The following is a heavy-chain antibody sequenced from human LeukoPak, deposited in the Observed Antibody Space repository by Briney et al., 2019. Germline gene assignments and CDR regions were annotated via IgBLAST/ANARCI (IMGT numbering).Heavy chain of an antibody. Sequence: GGSLRLSCAASGFTFDDYGMNWVRQAPGKGLEWVSVMYSGGTTYYADSVKGRFSISRDKSKNTVYLQMSSLRAEDTAVYYCASPSSGQSFDIWGQGTMVTVSS. CDR1: GFTFDDYG. V-gene: IGHV3-53*01. J-gene: IGHJ3*02. D-gene: IGHD6-19*01. CDR2: MYSGGTT. CDR3: ASPSSGQSFDI.